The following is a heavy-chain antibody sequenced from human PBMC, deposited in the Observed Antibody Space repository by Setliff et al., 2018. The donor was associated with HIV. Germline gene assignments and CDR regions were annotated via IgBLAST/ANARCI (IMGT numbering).Heavy chain of an antibody. V-gene: IGHV1-69*13. CDR2: IIPIFDTA. D-gene: IGHD3-9*01. CDR1: GDTFTSYD. J-gene: IGHJ6*03. Sequence: GASVQVSCKTSGDTFTSYDINWVRQAAGHGLEWMGGIIPIFDTANYAQKFQGRVTITADESTSTAYMELSSLRSEDTAVYYCAREGVHTYYDVLTGYVYYMDVWGKGTTVTVSS. CDR3: AREGVHTYYDVLTGYVYYMDV.